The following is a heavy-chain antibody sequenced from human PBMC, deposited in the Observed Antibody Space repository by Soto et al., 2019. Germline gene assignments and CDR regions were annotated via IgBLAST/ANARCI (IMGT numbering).Heavy chain of an antibody. J-gene: IGHJ4*02. V-gene: IGHV4-59*01. Sequence: SETLSLTCTVSGGSISSYYWSWIRQPPGKGLEWIGYIYYSGSTNYNPSLKSRVTISVDTSKNQFSLKLSSVTAADTAVYYYARRYGGNFDYWGQGTLVTVSS. CDR2: IYYSGST. D-gene: IGHD3-16*01. CDR1: GGSISSYY. CDR3: ARRYGGNFDY.